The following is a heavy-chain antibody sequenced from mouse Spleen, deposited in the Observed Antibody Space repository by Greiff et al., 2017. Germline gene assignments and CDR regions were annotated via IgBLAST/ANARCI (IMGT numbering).Heavy chain of an antibody. CDR2: ISSGSSTI. V-gene: IGHV5-17*01. J-gene: IGHJ4*01. CDR1: GFTFSDYG. Sequence: EVKLVESGGGLVKPGGSLKLSCAASGFTFSDYGMHWVRQAPEKGLEWVAYISSGSSTIYYADTVKGRFTISRDNAKNTLFLQMTSLRSEDTAMYYCASPDPGAMDYWGQGTSVTVSS. CDR3: ASPDPGAMDY.